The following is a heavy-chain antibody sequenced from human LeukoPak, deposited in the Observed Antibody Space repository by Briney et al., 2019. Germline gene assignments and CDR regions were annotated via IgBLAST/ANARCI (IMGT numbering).Heavy chain of an antibody. CDR1: GGSFSGYY. J-gene: IGHJ4*02. Sequence: PSETLSLTCAVYGGSFSGYYWSWIRQPPGKGLEWIGEINHSGSTNYNPSLKSRVTISVDTSKNQFSLKLSSVTAADTAVYYCASFGGYDFYFDYWGQGTLVTVSS. D-gene: IGHD5-12*01. V-gene: IGHV4-34*01. CDR2: INHSGST. CDR3: ASFGGYDFYFDY.